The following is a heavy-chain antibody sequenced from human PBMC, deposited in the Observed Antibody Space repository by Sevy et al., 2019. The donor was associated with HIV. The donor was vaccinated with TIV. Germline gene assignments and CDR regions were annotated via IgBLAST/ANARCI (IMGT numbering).Heavy chain of an antibody. CDR2: IKRDGSEK. CDR3: ARDCSSTSCLWGMDV. CDR1: GFMFSNYW. J-gene: IGHJ6*02. Sequence: GGSLRLSCVASGFMFSNYWMSWVRQAPGKGLEWVANIKRDGSEKYYVASVKGRFTISRDNAKNPLYLQMNSLRVEDTAVYYWARDCSSTSCLWGMDVWGPGTTVTVSS. D-gene: IGHD2-2*01. V-gene: IGHV3-7*03.